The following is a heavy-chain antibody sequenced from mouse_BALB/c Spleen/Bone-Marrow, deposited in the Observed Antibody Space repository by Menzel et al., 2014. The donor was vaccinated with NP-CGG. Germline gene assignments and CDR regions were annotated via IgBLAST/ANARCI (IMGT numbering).Heavy chain of an antibody. V-gene: IGHV14-3*02. D-gene: IGHD2-4*01. CDR2: IDTANGNT. CDR1: GFNIKDTY. J-gene: IGHJ1*01. Sequence: VQLQQSGAELVKPGASVKLSCTASGFNIKDTYMHWVKQRPEQGLEWIGRIDTANGNTKYDPKFQGKATITADTSSNTACLQLSSLTSEDTAVYCCATMITDWYFDVWGAGTTVTVSS. CDR3: ATMITDWYFDV.